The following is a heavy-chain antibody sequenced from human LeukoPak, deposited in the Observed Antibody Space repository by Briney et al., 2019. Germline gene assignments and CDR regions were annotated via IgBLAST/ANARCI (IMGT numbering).Heavy chain of an antibody. V-gene: IGHV1-69*04. D-gene: IGHD3-22*01. CDR1: GGTFSSYA. Sequence: ASVKVSCKASGGTFSSYAISWVRQAPGQGLEWMGRIIPILGIANYAQKFQGRVTITADKSTSTAYMELSSLRSEDTAVYYCARSSYDSSGYYLLLDYRGQGTLVTVSS. J-gene: IGHJ4*02. CDR3: ARSSYDSSGYYLLLDY. CDR2: IIPILGIA.